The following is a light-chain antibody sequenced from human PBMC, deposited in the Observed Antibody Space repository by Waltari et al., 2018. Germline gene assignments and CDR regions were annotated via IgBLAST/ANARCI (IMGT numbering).Light chain of an antibody. CDR3: HQYDDWPRGA. CDR1: QRVNTN. Sequence: EIVMTQSPATLSVSPGERATLLCRASQRVNTNLAWYQRKPGQAPRPLIFGASPRATGIPARFSGSGSGTEFTLTISSLQSEDFGVYYCHQYDDWPRGAFGQGTKVEIK. CDR2: GAS. J-gene: IGKJ1*01. V-gene: IGKV3-15*01.